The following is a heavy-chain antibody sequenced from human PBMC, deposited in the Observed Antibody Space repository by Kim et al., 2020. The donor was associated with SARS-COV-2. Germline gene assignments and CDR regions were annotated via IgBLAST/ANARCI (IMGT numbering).Heavy chain of an antibody. J-gene: IGHJ4*02. CDR1: GYTFTNYP. CDR3: ARAYYYASGSYHNFDY. Sequence: ASVKVSCKASGYTFTNYPIHWVRQAPGQRLEWVGWINAGNGNTKYSQNFQGRVTITRDTSASIVYMELSSLRSEDTAVYYCARAYYYASGSYHNFDYWGQGTLVTVSS. CDR2: INAGNGNT. D-gene: IGHD3-10*01. V-gene: IGHV1-3*01.